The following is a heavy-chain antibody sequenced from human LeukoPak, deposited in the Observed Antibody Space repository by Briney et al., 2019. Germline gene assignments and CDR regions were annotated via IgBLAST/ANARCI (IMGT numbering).Heavy chain of an antibody. CDR2: IIPIFGTA. CDR1: GGTFSSYA. D-gene: IGHD5-18*01. CDR3: ARGDPGNNVDTAMVTHFDY. Sequence: VKVSCKASGGTFSSYAISWVRQAPGQGLEWMGGIIPIFGTANYAQKFQGRVTITTDESTSTAYMELSSLRSEDTAVYYCARGDPGNNVDTAMVTHFDYWGQGTLVTVSS. J-gene: IGHJ4*02. V-gene: IGHV1-69*13.